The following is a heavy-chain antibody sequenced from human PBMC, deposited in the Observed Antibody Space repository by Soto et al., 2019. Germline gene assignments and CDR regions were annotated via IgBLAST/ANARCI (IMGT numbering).Heavy chain of an antibody. V-gene: IGHV1-8*01. CDR2: MHPNSGNT. CDR3: ARGLSYRQD. Sequence: QVQLVQSGAEVKKPGASVKVSCKASGYTFTNYDIYWVRQATGQGLEWMGWMHPNSGNTGYPEKSQGRLSMSRNTSISTASRELSSLRSEDTAVYYCARGLSYRQDWGQGTLVTVSS. D-gene: IGHD1-26*01. J-gene: IGHJ4*02. CDR1: GYTFTNYD.